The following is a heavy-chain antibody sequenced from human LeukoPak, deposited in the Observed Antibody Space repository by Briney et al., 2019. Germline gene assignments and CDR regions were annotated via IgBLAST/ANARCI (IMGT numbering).Heavy chain of an antibody. V-gene: IGHV3-7*01. Sequence: GGSLRLSCAASGFTFSSYWMSWVRQAPGKGLEWVANIKQDGSEKYYVDSVKGRFTISRDNAKNSLYLQMNSLRAEDTAVYYCARVNYDFWSGRAYYMDVWGKGTTVTVSS. CDR2: IKQDGSEK. J-gene: IGHJ6*03. D-gene: IGHD3-3*01. CDR1: GFTFSSYW. CDR3: ARVNYDFWSGRAYYMDV.